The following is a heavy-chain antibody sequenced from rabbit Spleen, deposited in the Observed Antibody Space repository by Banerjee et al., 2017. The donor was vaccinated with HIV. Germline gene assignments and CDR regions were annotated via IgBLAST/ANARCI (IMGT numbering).Heavy chain of an antibody. D-gene: IGHD8-1*01. CDR3: ARDTGSSFSSYGMDL. Sequence: QEQLEESGGDLVQPEGSLTLTCTASGFSFSSSYWICWVRQAPGKGLEWIGCIYTGDGNTYYASWVNGRFTISKTSSTTVTLQMTSLTVADTATYFCARDTGSSFSSYGMDLWGQGTLVTVS. CDR2: IYTGDGNT. J-gene: IGHJ6*01. CDR1: GFSFSSSYW. V-gene: IGHV1S45*01.